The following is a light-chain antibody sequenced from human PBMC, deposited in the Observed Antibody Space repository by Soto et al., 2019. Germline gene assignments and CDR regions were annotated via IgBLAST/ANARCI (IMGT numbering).Light chain of an antibody. V-gene: IGKV3-20*01. J-gene: IGKJ2*01. CDR3: QQYGSSPRT. CDR1: QTVSTNY. Sequence: EIVLTQSPGTLSLSPWERATLSCRASQTVSTNYLAWYQQKPGQAPRILIYGASSRATGIPDMFSGSGSGTDFILTISRLEPEDFAVYYCQQYGSSPRTFGHGTNLEIK. CDR2: GAS.